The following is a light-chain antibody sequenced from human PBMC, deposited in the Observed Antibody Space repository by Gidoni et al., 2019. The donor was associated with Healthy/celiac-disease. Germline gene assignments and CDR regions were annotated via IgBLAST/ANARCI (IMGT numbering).Light chain of an antibody. CDR2: DVS. CDR3: SSYTSSSTYV. Sequence: QSALTQPGSVSGSPGQSITISCTGTSSDVGGYNYVSWYQQHPGKAPKLMIYDVSHRPSGVSTRFSGSQSGNTASLTISGLQAEDEADYYCSSYTSSSTYVFGPGTNLTVL. J-gene: IGLJ1*01. CDR1: SSDVGGYNY. V-gene: IGLV2-14*01.